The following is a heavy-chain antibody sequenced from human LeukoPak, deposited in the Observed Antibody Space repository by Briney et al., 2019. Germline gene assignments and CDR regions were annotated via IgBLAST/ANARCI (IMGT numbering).Heavy chain of an antibody. CDR1: GFTFSSYS. J-gene: IGHJ4*02. CDR3: ARDGPGYNWNDHTAFDY. D-gene: IGHD1-20*01. Sequence: GGSLRLSCAASGFTFSSYSMNWVRQAPGKGLEWVSSISSSSSYIYYADSVKGRFTISRDNAKNSLYLQMNSLRAEDTAVYYCARDGPGYNWNDHTAFDYWGQGTLVTVSS. V-gene: IGHV3-21*01. CDR2: ISSSSSYI.